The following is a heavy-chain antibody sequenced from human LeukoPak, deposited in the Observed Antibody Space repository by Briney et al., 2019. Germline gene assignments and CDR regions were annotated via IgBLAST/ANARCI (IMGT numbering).Heavy chain of an antibody. Sequence: GGSLRLSCAASGFTFSSYWMHWVRRAPGKGLVWVSRINSDGSSTSYADSVKGRFTISRDNAKNSLYLQMNSLRAEDTAVYYCAKGYSNGYGAWGQGTLVTVSS. CDR2: INSDGSST. CDR1: GFTFSSYW. V-gene: IGHV3-74*01. CDR3: AKGYSNGYGA. J-gene: IGHJ5*02. D-gene: IGHD6-19*01.